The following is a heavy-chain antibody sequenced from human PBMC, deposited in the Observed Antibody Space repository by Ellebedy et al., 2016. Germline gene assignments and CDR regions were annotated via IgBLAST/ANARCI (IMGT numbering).Heavy chain of an antibody. Sequence: GESLKISCVASGFDFRSYGMHWVRQAPGKGLEWVAVIWYDGNKKYYGDSVKGRFTVSRDNAKNKLYLQMNSLGAEDTAVYYCARADKVMFTLCENWGQGTLVTVSS. V-gene: IGHV3-33*01. CDR2: IWYDGNKK. CDR1: GFDFRSYG. CDR3: ARADKVMFTLCEN. D-gene: IGHD5-18*01. J-gene: IGHJ4*02.